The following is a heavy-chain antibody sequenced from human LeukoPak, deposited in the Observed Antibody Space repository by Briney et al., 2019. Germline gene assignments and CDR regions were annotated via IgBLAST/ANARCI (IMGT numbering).Heavy chain of an antibody. D-gene: IGHD5-18*01. CDR3: ANLARSSYVGVYYFDS. J-gene: IGHJ4*02. V-gene: IGHV3-23*01. CDR2: VSGTSGST. CDR1: GFTFSSYA. Sequence: GGSLRLSCAASGFTFSSYAMSWVRQAPGKGLEWVSGVSGTSGSTYYADSVKGRFTISRDNSKSTLFLQMNSLRAEATAVYYCANLARSSYVGVYYFDSWGQGILVTVSS.